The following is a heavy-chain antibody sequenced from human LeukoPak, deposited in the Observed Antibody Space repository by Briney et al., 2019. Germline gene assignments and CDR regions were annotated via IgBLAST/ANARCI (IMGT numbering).Heavy chain of an antibody. CDR1: GFTFSSYW. D-gene: IGHD6-13*01. CDR3: ARGGPAAGRFDY. J-gene: IGHJ4*02. CDR2: INSDGSST. V-gene: IGHV3-74*01. Sequence: GGSLRLSCAASGFTFSSYWMHWVRQAPGKGLVWVSRINSDGSSTSYADSVKGRFTISRDNSKNTLYLQMNSLRAEDTAVYYCARGGPAAGRFDYWGQGTLVTVSS.